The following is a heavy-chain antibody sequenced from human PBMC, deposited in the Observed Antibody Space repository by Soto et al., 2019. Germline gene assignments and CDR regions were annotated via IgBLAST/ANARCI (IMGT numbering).Heavy chain of an antibody. V-gene: IGHV4-59*08. CDR1: GDSISTDY. CDR3: ARHPALGYCSSTSCYAGNWFDP. Sequence: SETLSLTCTVSGDSISTDYWSWIRQSPGKGLEWFGFIYYGGSTNYNPSLKSRVTISVDTPKNQFPLKLSSVTAADTAVYYCARHPALGYCSSTSCYAGNWFDPWGQGTLVTVSS. CDR2: IYYGGST. J-gene: IGHJ5*02. D-gene: IGHD2-2*01.